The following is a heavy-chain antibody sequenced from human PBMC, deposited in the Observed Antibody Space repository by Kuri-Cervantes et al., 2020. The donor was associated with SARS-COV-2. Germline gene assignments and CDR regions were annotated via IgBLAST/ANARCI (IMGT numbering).Heavy chain of an antibody. D-gene: IGHD2-15*01. Sequence: SGPTLVKPTQTLTLTCTFSGFSLSTSGMCVSWIRQPPGKALEWLARIDWDDDKYYSTSLKTRLTISKDTSKNQVVLTMTNMDPVDTATYYCARMRYCSGGSCYGGFDYWGQGTLVTVSS. CDR3: ARMRYCSGGSCYGGFDY. CDR2: IDWDDDK. V-gene: IGHV2-70*11. CDR1: GFSLSTSGMC. J-gene: IGHJ4*02.